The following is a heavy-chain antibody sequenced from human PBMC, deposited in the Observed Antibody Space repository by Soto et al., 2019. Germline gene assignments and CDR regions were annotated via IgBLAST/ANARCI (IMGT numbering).Heavy chain of an antibody. V-gene: IGHV3-23*01. Sequence: EVQLLESGGGLVQPGGSLRLSCAASGFTFSSYAMSWVRQAPGKGLEWVSAISGSGGSTYYAESVKGRFTISRDNSKNTLYLQMNSLRAEDTAVYYCAKDLAGGYSGYELDYWGQGTLVTVSS. CDR2: ISGSGGST. J-gene: IGHJ4*02. D-gene: IGHD5-12*01. CDR1: GFTFSSYA. CDR3: AKDLAGGYSGYELDY.